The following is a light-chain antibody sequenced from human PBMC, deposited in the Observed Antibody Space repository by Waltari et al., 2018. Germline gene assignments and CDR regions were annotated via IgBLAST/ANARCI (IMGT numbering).Light chain of an antibody. J-gene: IGLJ2*01. Sequence: QPVLTQSPSASASLGASVTLTCTLSSRHSTYAIAWHLQQPEKGPRFVMKLNSDGSHNRGDGIPDRFSGSSSGAERFLTISSLQSEDEADYYCQTWGTGIHVVFGGGTKLTVL. CDR1: SRHSTYA. CDR2: LNSDGSH. CDR3: QTWGTGIHVV. V-gene: IGLV4-69*01.